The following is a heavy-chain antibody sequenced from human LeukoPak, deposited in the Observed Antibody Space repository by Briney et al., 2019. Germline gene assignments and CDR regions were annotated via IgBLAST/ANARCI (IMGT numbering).Heavy chain of an antibody. Sequence: GGSLRLSCAASGFTFSNYAMSWVRQAPGKGLEWVSVTYSGGRTYYADSVKGRFTISRDNSKNTVYLQMNSLRADDTAVYYCARVYYGSGSLHYYYYYMDVWGKGTTVTISS. J-gene: IGHJ6*03. CDR2: TYSGGRT. V-gene: IGHV3-53*01. D-gene: IGHD3-10*01. CDR1: GFTFSNYA. CDR3: ARVYYGSGSLHYYYYYMDV.